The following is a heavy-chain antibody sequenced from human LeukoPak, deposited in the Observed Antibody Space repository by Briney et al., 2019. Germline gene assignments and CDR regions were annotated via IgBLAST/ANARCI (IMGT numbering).Heavy chain of an antibody. CDR1: GGSISSGSYY. CDR3: ARLWGYSYGTVDY. D-gene: IGHD5-18*01. J-gene: IGHJ4*02. Sequence: PSETLSLTCTVSGGSISSGSYYWSWIRQPAGKGLEWIGRIYTSGSTNYNPSLKSRVTISVDTSKNQFSLKLSSVTAADTAVYYCARLWGYSYGTVDYWGQGTLVTVSS. V-gene: IGHV4-61*02. CDR2: IYTSGST.